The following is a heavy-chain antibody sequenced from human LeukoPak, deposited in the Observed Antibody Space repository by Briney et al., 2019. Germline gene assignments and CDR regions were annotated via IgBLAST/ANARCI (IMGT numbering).Heavy chain of an antibody. CDR2: IYYSGNT. J-gene: IGHJ4*02. D-gene: IGHD1-26*01. Sequence: SETLSLTCTVSGGSISPYYWSWIRQPAGKGLEWIGYIYYSGNTNYNTSFKSRVTISVDTSKNQFSLKLSSVTAADTAVYYCARHGGGGESYPRVFDYWGRGTLVTVSS. V-gene: IGHV4-59*08. CDR3: ARHGGGGESYPRVFDY. CDR1: GGSISPYY.